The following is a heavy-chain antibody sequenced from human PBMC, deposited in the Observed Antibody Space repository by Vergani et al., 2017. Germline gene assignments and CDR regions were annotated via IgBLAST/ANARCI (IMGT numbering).Heavy chain of an antibody. D-gene: IGHD3-16*01. Sequence: QVQLQQWGAGLLKPSETLSLTCTVSGGSISSGGYYWSWIRQHPGKGLEWIGYIYYSGSTYYNPSLKSRVTISVDTSKNQFSLKLSSVTAADTAVYYCARDRDYGGYYYGMDVWGQGTTVTVSS. CDR2: IYYSGST. V-gene: IGHV4-31*03. CDR3: ARDRDYGGYYYGMDV. J-gene: IGHJ6*02. CDR1: GGSISSGGYY.